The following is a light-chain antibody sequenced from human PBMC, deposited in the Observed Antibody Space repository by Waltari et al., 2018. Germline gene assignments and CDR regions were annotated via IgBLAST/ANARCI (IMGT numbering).Light chain of an antibody. Sequence: QSMMTQTPAASGTPGQRIIMSCSGSSAHTGKNYVYWFQQFPGRAPKLLIYRDTQRPSGVPDRFSGSKSGTSASLAISGLRSEDEGDYFCAAWDDRLNGRWEFGGGTKLTVL. J-gene: IGLJ3*02. CDR2: RDT. V-gene: IGLV1-47*01. CDR1: SAHTGKNY. CDR3: AAWDDRLNGRWE.